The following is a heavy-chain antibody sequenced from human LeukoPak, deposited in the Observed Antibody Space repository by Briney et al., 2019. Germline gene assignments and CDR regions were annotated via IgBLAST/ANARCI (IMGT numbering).Heavy chain of an antibody. V-gene: IGHV1-8*03. J-gene: IGHJ4*02. D-gene: IGHD6-19*01. Sequence: ASVKVSCKASGYTFTSYDINWVRQASGQGLEWMGWINLKSGYTGYAQKFQGRVTITRDTSISTVYMVLSSLRSEDTAVYYCARVAGSIDYWGQGTLVTVSS. CDR1: GYTFTSYD. CDR2: INLKSGYT. CDR3: ARVAGSIDY.